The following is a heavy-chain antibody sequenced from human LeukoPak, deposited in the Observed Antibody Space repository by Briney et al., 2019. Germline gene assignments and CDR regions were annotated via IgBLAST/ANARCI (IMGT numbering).Heavy chain of an antibody. CDR3: ARAGLRGYCSSTSCLDKFDP. D-gene: IGHD2-2*01. Sequence: SVKVSCKASGGTFSSYAISWVRQAPGQGLEWMGGIIPIFGTANYAQKFQGRVTITADKSTSTAYMELSSLRSEDTAVYYCARAGLRGYCSSTSCLDKFDPWGQGTLATVSS. J-gene: IGHJ5*02. V-gene: IGHV1-69*06. CDR1: GGTFSSYA. CDR2: IIPIFGTA.